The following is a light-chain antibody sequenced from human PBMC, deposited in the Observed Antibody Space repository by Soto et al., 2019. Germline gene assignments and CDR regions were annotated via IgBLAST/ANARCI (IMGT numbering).Light chain of an antibody. V-gene: IGKV3-15*01. CDR1: QSVGTN. J-gene: IGKJ1*01. CDR3: QQRSNWPPT. Sequence: EIVMTQSPATLSVSPGERVTLSCRASQSVGTNLAWYQQKPGQAPRLLILGASTRASGIPAKFSGSGSGTEFTLSIGSLQSEDFAIYYCQQRSNWPPTFGQGTKVDIK. CDR2: GAS.